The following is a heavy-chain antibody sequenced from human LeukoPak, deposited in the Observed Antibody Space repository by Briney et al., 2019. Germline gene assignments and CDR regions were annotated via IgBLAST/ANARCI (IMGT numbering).Heavy chain of an antibody. CDR2: MNPNSGNT. CDR1: GYTFTSYD. CDR3: ARAGGYCGRISCPYYFDY. Sequence: GASVKVSCKASGYTFTSYDINWVRQAPGQGREWMGWMNPNSGNTGYAQKFQGRVTMTRNTSISTAYMELSSLRSEDTAVYYCARAGGYCGRISCPYYFDYWGQGSLVAVS. J-gene: IGHJ4*02. D-gene: IGHD2-15*01. V-gene: IGHV1-8*01.